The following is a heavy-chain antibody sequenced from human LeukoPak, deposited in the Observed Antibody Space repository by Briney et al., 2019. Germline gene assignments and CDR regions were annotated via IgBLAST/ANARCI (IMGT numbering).Heavy chain of an antibody. Sequence: GGSLRLSCAASGFTFNNYWMNWVRQAPEKGLEWVANINQDGSKKYYVDSVKGRFTISRDNAKNSLYLQMNSLRAEDTAVYYCARGMDVWGQGTTVTVSS. J-gene: IGHJ6*02. V-gene: IGHV3-7*03. CDR2: INQDGSKK. CDR1: GFTFNNYW. CDR3: ARGMDV.